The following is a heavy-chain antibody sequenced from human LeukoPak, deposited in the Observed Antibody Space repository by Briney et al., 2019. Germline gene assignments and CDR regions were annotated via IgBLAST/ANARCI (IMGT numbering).Heavy chain of an antibody. CDR1: GYTFTSYG. V-gene: IGHV1-18*01. CDR3: ARDPEYSYGRRPFDY. Sequence: ASVKVSCKASGYTFTSYGISWVRQAPGQGLEWMVWISAYNGNTNYAQKLQGRVTMTTDTSTSTAYMELRSLRSDDTAVYYCARDPEYSYGRRPFDYWGQGTLVTVSS. D-gene: IGHD5-18*01. CDR2: ISAYNGNT. J-gene: IGHJ4*02.